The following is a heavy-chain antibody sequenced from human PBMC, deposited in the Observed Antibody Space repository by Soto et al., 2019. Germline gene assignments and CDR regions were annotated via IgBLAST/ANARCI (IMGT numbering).Heavy chain of an antibody. CDR1: GGSISSYY. Sequence: SETLSLTCTVSGGSISSYYWSWIRQPAGKGLEWIGRIYTSGSTNYNPSLKSRVTMSVDTSKNQFSLKLSSVTAADTAVYYCARDPPYYYDSSGYYGGWFDPWGQGTLVVVSS. CDR2: IYTSGST. D-gene: IGHD3-22*01. CDR3: ARDPPYYYDSSGYYGGWFDP. V-gene: IGHV4-4*07. J-gene: IGHJ5*02.